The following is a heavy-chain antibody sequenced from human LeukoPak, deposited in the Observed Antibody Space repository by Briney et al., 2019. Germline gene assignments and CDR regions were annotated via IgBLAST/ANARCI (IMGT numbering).Heavy chain of an antibody. J-gene: IGHJ4*02. V-gene: IGHV3-23*01. CDR3: ARRAGAYSHPYDY. D-gene: IGHD4/OR15-4a*01. CDR1: GFNFGSYS. CDR2: ISADSATT. Sequence: GGSLRLSCAASGFNFGSYSMTWVRQAPGKGLEWVSVISADSATTFYADSVKGRFTTSRDNAKNTVFLQMNSLRAEDTAVYYCARRAGAYSHPYDYWGQGTLVTVSS.